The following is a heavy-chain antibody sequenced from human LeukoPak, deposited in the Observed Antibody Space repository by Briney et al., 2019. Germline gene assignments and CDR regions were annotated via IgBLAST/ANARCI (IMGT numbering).Heavy chain of an antibody. Sequence: PGGSLRLSCVASGFTFDDYAMHWVRQGPGKGLEWVSSISWNSGSLGYADSVKGRFTISRDNAKNSLYLRMNSLRAEDMALYYCAKDYCSSTSCYFDYWGQGTLVTVSS. CDR2: ISWNSGSL. CDR3: AKDYCSSTSCYFDY. J-gene: IGHJ4*02. V-gene: IGHV3-9*03. CDR1: GFTFDDYA. D-gene: IGHD2-2*01.